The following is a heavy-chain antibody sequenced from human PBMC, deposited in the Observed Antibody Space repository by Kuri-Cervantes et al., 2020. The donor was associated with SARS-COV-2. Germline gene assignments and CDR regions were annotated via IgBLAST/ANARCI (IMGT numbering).Heavy chain of an antibody. CDR2: INHSGST. CDR1: GGSFSGYY. CDR3: ARSHDYGDYLYYFDY. Sequence: SQTLSLTCAVYGGSFSGYYWSWIRQPPGKGLEWIGEINHSGSTNYNPSLKSRVTISVDTSKNQFSLKLSSVTAADTAVYYCARSHDYGDYLYYFDYWGQGNLV. D-gene: IGHD4-17*01. J-gene: IGHJ4*02. V-gene: IGHV4-34*01.